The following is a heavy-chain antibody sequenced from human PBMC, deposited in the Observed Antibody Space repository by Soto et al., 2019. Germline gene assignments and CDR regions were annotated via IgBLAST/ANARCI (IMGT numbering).Heavy chain of an antibody. D-gene: IGHD3-10*01. V-gene: IGHV3-23*01. Sequence: PGGSLRLSCAASGFTFSSYAMSWVRQAPGKGLEWVSAISGSGGSTYYADSVKGRFTISRDNSKNTLYLQMNSLRAEDTAVYYCAKDISITMVRGVIHYGMDVWGQGTTVTVSS. J-gene: IGHJ6*02. CDR1: GFTFSSYA. CDR3: AKDISITMVRGVIHYGMDV. CDR2: ISGSGGST.